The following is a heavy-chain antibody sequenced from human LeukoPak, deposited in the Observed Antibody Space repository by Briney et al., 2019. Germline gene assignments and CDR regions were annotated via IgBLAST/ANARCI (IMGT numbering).Heavy chain of an antibody. D-gene: IGHD3-22*01. CDR2: ISGSGGST. J-gene: IGHJ5*02. CDR3: ARDRDPYYYDSSGSWFDP. CDR1: GFTFSSYA. V-gene: IGHV3-23*01. Sequence: PGGSLRLSCAASGFTFSSYAMSWVRQAPGKGLEWVSAISGSGGSTYYADSVKGRFTISRDNSKNTLYLQMNSLRAEDTAVYYCARDRDPYYYDSSGSWFDPWGQGTLVTVSS.